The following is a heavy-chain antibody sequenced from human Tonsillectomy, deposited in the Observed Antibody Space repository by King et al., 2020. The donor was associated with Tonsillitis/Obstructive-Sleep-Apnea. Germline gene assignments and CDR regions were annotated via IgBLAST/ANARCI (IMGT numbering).Heavy chain of an antibody. V-gene: IGHV4-39*01. Sequence: LQLQESGPGLVKPSETLSLTCTVSGGSVSSSDYYWGWIRQPPGKGLEWIATIYYDGTTYYNPPLRSRVTMSVAPSKNQFSLNLNSVTAADTALYYCARHARDSSWGYYFYYMDVWGKGTTVTVSS. J-gene: IGHJ6*03. CDR1: GGSVSSSDYY. CDR2: IYYDGTT. D-gene: IGHD6-6*01. CDR3: ARHARDSSWGYYFYYMDV.